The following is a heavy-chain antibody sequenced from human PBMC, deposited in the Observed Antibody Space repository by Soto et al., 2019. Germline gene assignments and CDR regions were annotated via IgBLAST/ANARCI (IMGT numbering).Heavy chain of an antibody. CDR3: ARGGGPYVWFNEF. CDR1: GGLFSSFA. V-gene: IGHV1-69*13. Sequence: SVKVSCKDSGGLFSSFAISWVRQAPGQGLEWLGGIIPVFGTTNYAEKFQARVTITADGSTNTAYMELSSLTSGDTAMYYCARGGGPYVWFNEFWGQGTLVTVSS. J-gene: IGHJ4*02. D-gene: IGHD2-21*01. CDR2: IIPVFGTT.